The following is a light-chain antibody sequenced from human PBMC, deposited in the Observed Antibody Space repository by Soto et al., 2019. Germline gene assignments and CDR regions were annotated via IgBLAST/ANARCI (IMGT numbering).Light chain of an antibody. J-gene: IGLJ1*01. CDR1: KLGDKY. Sequence: SYELTQPPSVSVSPGQTASITCSGDKLGDKYACWYQQKPGQSPVLVIYQDSKRPSGIPERFSGSNSGNTATLTISGTQAMDEADYYWQAWDSSTAFYVFGTGTKVTVL. CDR3: QAWDSSTAFYV. CDR2: QDS. V-gene: IGLV3-1*01.